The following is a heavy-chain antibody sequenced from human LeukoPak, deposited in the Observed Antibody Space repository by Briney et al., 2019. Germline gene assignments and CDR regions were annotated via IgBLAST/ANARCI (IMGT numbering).Heavy chain of an antibody. CDR3: AKEGTASKPSDFEQ. J-gene: IGHJ4*02. Sequence: GSLRLSCAAPGFIFTDYGMHWVPQAPGKGLEWLTFKQYDGSDKYYADSVKGRFTISRDNYKNTLYLEMNSLTSEDTAVYYCAKEGTASKPSDFEQGGQGIVVSVFS. CDR1: GFIFTDYG. D-gene: IGHD1/OR15-1a*01. CDR2: KQYDGSDK. V-gene: IGHV3-30*02.